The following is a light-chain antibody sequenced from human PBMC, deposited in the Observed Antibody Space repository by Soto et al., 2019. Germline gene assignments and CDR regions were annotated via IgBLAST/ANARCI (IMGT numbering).Light chain of an antibody. CDR2: GAS. CDR3: PLSAIWPNP. Sequence: GKRATRSCRASQSVSCNLAWYQQQPGPAPRLLIYGASTRATGIPARFSGSGSGTEFTLTIIILQSEDSTGDYSPLSAIWPNPFG. J-gene: IGKJ5*01. CDR1: QSVSCN. V-gene: IGKV3-15*01.